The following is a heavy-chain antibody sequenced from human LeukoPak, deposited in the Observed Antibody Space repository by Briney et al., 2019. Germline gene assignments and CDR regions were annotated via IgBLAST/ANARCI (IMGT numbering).Heavy chain of an antibody. V-gene: IGHV3-11*01. CDR2: ISSSGSTI. Sequence: GGSLRLSCAASGFTFSDYYMSWIRQAPGKGLEWVSYISSSGSTIYYADSVKGRFTISRDNAKNSLYLQMNSLRAEDTAVYYCARGATPGALVATIIGCFDYWGQGTLVTVSS. D-gene: IGHD5-12*01. CDR3: ARGATPGALVATIIGCFDY. CDR1: GFTFSDYY. J-gene: IGHJ4*02.